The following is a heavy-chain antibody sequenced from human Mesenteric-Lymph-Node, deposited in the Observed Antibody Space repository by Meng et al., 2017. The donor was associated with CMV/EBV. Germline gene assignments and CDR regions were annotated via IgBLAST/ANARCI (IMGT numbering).Heavy chain of an antibody. CDR2: MNPNSGNT. CDR1: GYTFTGYY. V-gene: IGHV1-8*02. J-gene: IGHJ6*02. CDR3: ARASRVTAFGVVHYYGLDV. D-gene: IGHD3-3*01. Sequence: ASVKVSCKASGYTFTGYYMHWVRQAPGQGPEWMGWMNPNSGNTGYAKNFQGRVTMTRNTSISTAYMEVSSLRSEDTAVYYCARASRVTAFGVVHYYGLDVWGQGTTVTVSS.